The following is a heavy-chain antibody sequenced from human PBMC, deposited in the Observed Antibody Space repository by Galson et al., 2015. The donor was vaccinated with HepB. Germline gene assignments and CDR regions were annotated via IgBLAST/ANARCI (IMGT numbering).Heavy chain of an antibody. CDR3: ATDLGITGTTARAEFFQH. Sequence: SLRLSCAASGFIFNTAWLSWVRQAPGKGLEWVGRIKRKGDGGTTDYAAPVKGRFTISRDDSKNTLYLQMNSLKTEDTAVYFCATDLGITGTTARAEFFQHWGQGTLVTVSS. J-gene: IGHJ1*01. V-gene: IGHV3-15*01. D-gene: IGHD1-7*01. CDR1: GFIFNTAW. CDR2: IKRKGDGGTT.